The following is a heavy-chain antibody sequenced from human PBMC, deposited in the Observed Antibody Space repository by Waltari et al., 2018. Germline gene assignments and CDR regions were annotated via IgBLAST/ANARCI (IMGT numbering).Heavy chain of an antibody. J-gene: IGHJ4*02. CDR1: GFPFDDYA. Sequence: EVQLVESGGGLVQPGRSLRLSCAASGFPFDDYAMHWVRQAPGKGLEGVSGISWNSGSIGYADSVKGRFTISRDNAKNSLYLQMNSLRAEDTALYYCAKNSNPGYSGYEFFGYFDYWGQGTLVTVSS. D-gene: IGHD5-12*01. CDR2: ISWNSGSI. CDR3: AKNSNPGYSGYEFFGYFDY. V-gene: IGHV3-9*01.